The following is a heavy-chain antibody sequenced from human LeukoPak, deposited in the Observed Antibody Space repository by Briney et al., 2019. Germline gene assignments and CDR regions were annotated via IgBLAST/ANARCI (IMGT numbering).Heavy chain of an antibody. CDR1: GFTFSNYG. Sequence: PGRSLRLSCAASGFTFSNYGMHWVRQAPGKGLEWVATIIHDGSKKQYADSVEGRFTISRDNSKNTLYLQMNSLRAEDTALYYCARVPVASWIQLDSWGQGTLVTVSS. CDR2: IIHDGSKK. D-gene: IGHD6-13*01. CDR3: ARVPVASWIQLDS. V-gene: IGHV3-30*03. J-gene: IGHJ4*02.